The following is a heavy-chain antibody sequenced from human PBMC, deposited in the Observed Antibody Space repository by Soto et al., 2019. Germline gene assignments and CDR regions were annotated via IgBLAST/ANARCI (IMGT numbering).Heavy chain of an antibody. J-gene: IGHJ4*02. CDR3: TTDRGYLTFDY. D-gene: IGHD3-22*01. V-gene: IGHV3-7*01. CDR1: GFTFSNSW. Sequence: GGSLRLSCAASGFTFSNSWMNWVRQAPGKGLEWVANIKEDGTAKYYLDSVKGRFTVSRDNVKNSLYLQMNSLRAEDMAMYYCTTDRGYLTFDYWGPGTLVTVSS. CDR2: IKEDGTAK.